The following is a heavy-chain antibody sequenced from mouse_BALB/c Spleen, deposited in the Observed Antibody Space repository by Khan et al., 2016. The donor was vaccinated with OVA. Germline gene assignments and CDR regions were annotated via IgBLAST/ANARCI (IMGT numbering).Heavy chain of an antibody. CDR1: GFDFSRYW. V-gene: IGHV4-1*02. Sequence: EVKLLESGGGLVQPGGSLKLSCAASGFDFSRYWMSWVRQAPGKGLEWIGEINPDSSTINYTPSLKDKFIISRDNAKNTLYLQMSNVRSEDNAIFYCARPYRYDGRAWFAYWGQGTLVTGSA. D-gene: IGHD2-14*01. J-gene: IGHJ3*01. CDR3: ARPYRYDGRAWFAY. CDR2: INPDSSTI.